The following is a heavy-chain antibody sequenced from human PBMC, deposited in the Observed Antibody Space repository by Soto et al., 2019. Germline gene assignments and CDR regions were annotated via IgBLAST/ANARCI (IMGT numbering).Heavy chain of an antibody. CDR2: ISYDGSNK. CDR1: GFTFSSYA. CDR3: ARPKDYYYGMDV. V-gene: IGHV3-30-3*01. J-gene: IGHJ6*02. Sequence: LRLSCAASGFTFSSYAMHWVRQAPGKGLEWVAVISYDGSNKYYADSVKGRFTISRDNSKNTLYLQMNSLRAEDTAVYYCARPKDYYYGMDVWGQGTTVTVSS.